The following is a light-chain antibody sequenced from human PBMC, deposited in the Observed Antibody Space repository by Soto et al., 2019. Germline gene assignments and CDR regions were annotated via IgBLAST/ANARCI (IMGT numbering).Light chain of an antibody. V-gene: IGLV4-69*01. CDR1: SGHSSYA. CDR3: QTWGTGIHVV. CDR2: LNSDGSH. J-gene: IGLJ2*01. Sequence: QLVLTQSPSASASLGASVKLTCTLSSGHSSYAIAWHQQQPETGPRYLMKLNSDGSHSKGDGIVDRFSGSSSGAERYLTISSLQSEDEADYYCQTWGTGIHVVFGGGTQLTVL.